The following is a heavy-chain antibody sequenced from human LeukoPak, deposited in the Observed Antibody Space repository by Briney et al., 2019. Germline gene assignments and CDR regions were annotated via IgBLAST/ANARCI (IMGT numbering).Heavy chain of an antibody. D-gene: IGHD3-10*01. CDR1: GGSFSGYY. V-gene: IGHV4-34*01. CDR2: INHSGST. CDR3: ARVRVRGVNDY. Sequence: SETLSLTCAVYGGSFSGYYWSWIRQPPGEGLEWIGEINHSGSTNYNPSLKSRVTISVDTSKNQFSLKLSSVTAADTAVYYCARVRVRGVNDYWGQGTLVTVSS. J-gene: IGHJ4*02.